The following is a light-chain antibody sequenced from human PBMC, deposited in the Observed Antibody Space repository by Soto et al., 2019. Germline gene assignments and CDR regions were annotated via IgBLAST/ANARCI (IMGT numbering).Light chain of an antibody. CDR3: QSYDISLSVV. Sequence: QSVLTQPPSVSGAPGQRVTISCTGSSSNIGAGYDVHWYHQPPGTAPKLLIYGNSNRPSGVPDRFSGSKSGTSASLAITGLQAEDEADYYCQSYDISLSVVFGGGTKLTVL. CDR1: SSNIGAGYD. CDR2: GNS. V-gene: IGLV1-40*01. J-gene: IGLJ2*01.